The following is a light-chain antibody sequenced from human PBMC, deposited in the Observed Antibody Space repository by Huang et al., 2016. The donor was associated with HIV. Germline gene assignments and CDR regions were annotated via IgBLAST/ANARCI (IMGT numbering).Light chain of an antibody. CDR1: QSITNY. CDR2: ASS. CDR3: QQRRNWLT. V-gene: IGKV3-11*01. Sequence: EIVLTQSPATLSLSPGERATLSCRASQSITNYLAWYQHKPGQAPRLLIYASSTRATGIPGRFSGSGSGTDFTLTISSLEPEDFAVYYCQQRRNWLTFGGGTKVEIK. J-gene: IGKJ4*01.